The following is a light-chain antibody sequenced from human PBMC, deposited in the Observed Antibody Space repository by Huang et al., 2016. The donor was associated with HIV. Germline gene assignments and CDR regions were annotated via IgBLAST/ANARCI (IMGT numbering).Light chain of an antibody. J-gene: IGKJ2*01. CDR3: QQYFISPPT. CDR1: QSVLSRPSNKTY. Sequence: DIVMTQSPDSLAVSLGERATINCKSSQSVLSRPSNKTYLAWYQQRPGQSPTRLIYCASARQSGVPDRFSGSGSGTNFTLTISSLQAEDVAFYYCQQYFISPPTFGQGTKLEI. CDR2: CAS. V-gene: IGKV4-1*01.